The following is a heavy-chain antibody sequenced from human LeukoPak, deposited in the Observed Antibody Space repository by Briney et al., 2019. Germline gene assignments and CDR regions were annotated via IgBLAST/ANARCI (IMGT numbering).Heavy chain of an antibody. CDR3: SRDNYDSSGYCFDY. CDR1: GFTFSSYE. V-gene: IGHV3-48*01. D-gene: IGHD3-22*01. Sequence: PGGSLRLSCAASGFTFSSYEMHWVRQAPGKGLEWVSYISSSSSTIYYADSVKGRFTISRDNAKNSLYLQMNSLRAEDTAVYYCSRDNYDSSGYCFDYWGQGTLVTVSS. J-gene: IGHJ4*02. CDR2: ISSSSSTI.